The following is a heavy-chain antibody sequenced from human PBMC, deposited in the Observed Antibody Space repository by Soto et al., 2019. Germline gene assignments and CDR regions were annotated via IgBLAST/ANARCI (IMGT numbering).Heavy chain of an antibody. J-gene: IGHJ6*03. CDR1: GGTFSSYT. Sequence: ASVKVSCKASGGTFSSYTISWVRQAPGQGLEWMGRIIPILGIANYAQKFQGRVTITADKSTSTAYMELSSLRSEDTAVYYCARTLEQQLSFPYYYYMDVWGKGTTVTVSS. V-gene: IGHV1-69*02. CDR2: IIPILGIA. D-gene: IGHD6-13*01. CDR3: ARTLEQQLSFPYYYYMDV.